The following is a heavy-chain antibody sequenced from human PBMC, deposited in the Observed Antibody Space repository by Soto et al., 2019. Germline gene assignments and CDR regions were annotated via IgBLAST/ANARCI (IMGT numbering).Heavy chain of an antibody. V-gene: IGHV1-8*01. CDR3: ARSEHSPYYDVWSGYFYGTDAFEI. D-gene: IGHD3-3*01. J-gene: IGHJ3*02. CDR1: GYTFTSYD. CDR2: MNPNSGNT. Sequence: ASVKVSCKASGYTFTSYDINWVRQATGQGLEWMGWMNPNSGNTGYAQKFQGRVTMTRNTSISTAYMELSSLRSEDTAVYYCARSEHSPYYDVWSGYFYGTDAFEIWAQGTMVTVSS.